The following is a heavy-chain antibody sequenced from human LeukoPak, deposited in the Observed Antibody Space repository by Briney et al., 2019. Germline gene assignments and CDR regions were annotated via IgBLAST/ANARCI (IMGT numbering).Heavy chain of an antibody. CDR2: INHSGST. V-gene: IGHV4-34*01. D-gene: IGHD3-22*01. CDR3: AAEGGYYSSFDY. CDR1: GGSFSGYY. Sequence: PSETLSLTCAVYGGSFSGYYWSWIRQPPGKGLEWIGEINHSGSTNYNPSLKSRVTISVDTSKNQFSLKLSSVTAADTAVYYCAAEGGYYSSFDYWGQGTLVTVSS. J-gene: IGHJ4*02.